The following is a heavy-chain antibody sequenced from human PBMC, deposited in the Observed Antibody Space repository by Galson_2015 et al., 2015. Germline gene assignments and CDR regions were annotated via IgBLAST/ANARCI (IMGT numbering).Heavy chain of an antibody. Sequence: ETLSLTCAVSGGSITSDSWNWIRQPPGQGLEWIGYIGYSGSTNYNPSLKSRVTISVDTSKNQVSLRLSYVTAADTAVYYCARDDCSGGGCYHYYMDVWGKGTTVTVSS. CDR1: GGSITSDS. D-gene: IGHD2-15*01. J-gene: IGHJ6*03. V-gene: IGHV4-59*01. CDR2: IGYSGST. CDR3: ARDDCSGGGCYHYYMDV.